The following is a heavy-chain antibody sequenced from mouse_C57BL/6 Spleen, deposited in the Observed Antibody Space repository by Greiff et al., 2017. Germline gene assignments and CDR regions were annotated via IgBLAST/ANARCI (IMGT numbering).Heavy chain of an antibody. V-gene: IGHV14-2*01. CDR2: IDPEDGET. D-gene: IGHD1-1*01. CDR3: ARSADGSRGND. J-gene: IGHJ2*01. Sequence: EVMLVESGAELVKPGASVKLSCTASGFNIKDYYMHWVKQRPEQGLECIGRIDPEDGETKSAPKFQGKATITADTSSHTAYLQLRSLTSEDSAGYYSARSADGSRGNDWGKGTTLTVSS. CDR1: GFNIKDYY.